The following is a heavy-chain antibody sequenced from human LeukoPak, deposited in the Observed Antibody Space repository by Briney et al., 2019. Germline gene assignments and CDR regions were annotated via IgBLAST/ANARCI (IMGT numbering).Heavy chain of an antibody. Sequence: SETLSLTCTVSGGSISSYYWSWIRQPPGKGLEWIGFIYYSGSTNYNPSLKSRVTISVDTSKNQFSLKLSSVTAADTAVYYCARHGATTGTTGLDVWGQGTTVTVSS. CDR1: GGSISSYY. CDR3: ARHGATTGTTGLDV. CDR2: IYYSGST. D-gene: IGHD1-1*01. V-gene: IGHV4-59*08. J-gene: IGHJ6*02.